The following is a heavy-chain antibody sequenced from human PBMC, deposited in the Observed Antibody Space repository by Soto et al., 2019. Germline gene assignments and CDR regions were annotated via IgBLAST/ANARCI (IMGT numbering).Heavy chain of an antibody. Sequence: SETLSLTCTVSGGSISSSSYYWGWIRQPPGKGLEWIGRIYYSGSTYYNPSLKSRVTISVDTSKNQLSLKLSSVTAADTAVYYCARTLGIAVAGGPPGSGWFDPWGQGTLVTVSS. CDR2: IYYSGST. CDR3: ARTLGIAVAGGPPGSGWFDP. V-gene: IGHV4-39*01. CDR1: GGSISSSSYY. D-gene: IGHD6-19*01. J-gene: IGHJ5*02.